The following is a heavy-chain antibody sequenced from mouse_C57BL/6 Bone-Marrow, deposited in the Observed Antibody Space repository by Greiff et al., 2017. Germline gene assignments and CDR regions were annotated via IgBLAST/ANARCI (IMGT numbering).Heavy chain of an antibody. CDR2: INPSSGYT. CDR3: ARGVPHAMDY. J-gene: IGHJ4*01. Sequence: VQLQQSGAELAKPGASVKLSCKASGYTFTSYWMHWVKQRPGQGLEWIGYINPSSGYTKYNQKFKDKATLTADKSSSPAYMQLNSLTYTDSAVYYCARGVPHAMDYWGQGTSVTVSS. V-gene: IGHV1-7*01. CDR1: GYTFTSYW.